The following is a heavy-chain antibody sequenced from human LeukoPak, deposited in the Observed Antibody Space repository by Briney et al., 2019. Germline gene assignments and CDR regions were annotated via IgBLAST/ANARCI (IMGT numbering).Heavy chain of an antibody. D-gene: IGHD3-3*01. Sequence: ASVKVSCKASGYTFTDYFIHWVRQAPGQGLEWMGWINPNSGGTNYAQKFQGRVTMTRDTSISTAYMELSRLRSDDTAVYYCARVGALRFLEWLPFDYWGQGTLVTVSS. V-gene: IGHV1-2*02. CDR2: INPNSGGT. CDR3: ARVGALRFLEWLPFDY. J-gene: IGHJ4*02. CDR1: GYTFTDYF.